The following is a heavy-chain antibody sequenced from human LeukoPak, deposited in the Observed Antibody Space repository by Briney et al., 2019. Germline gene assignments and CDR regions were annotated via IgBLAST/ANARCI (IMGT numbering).Heavy chain of an antibody. D-gene: IGHD3-10*01. CDR2: ISRSGDST. CDR1: GFTFSSYA. J-gene: IGHJ4*02. V-gene: IGHV3-23*01. Sequence: GGSLRLSCAASGFTFSSYAMSWVRQAPGKGLEWVSSISRSGDSTYYADSVKGRFTISRENSKNTLYLQVNSLRAEDTAVFYCARGWFGDPAYFDYWGQGTLVTVSS. CDR3: ARGWFGDPAYFDY.